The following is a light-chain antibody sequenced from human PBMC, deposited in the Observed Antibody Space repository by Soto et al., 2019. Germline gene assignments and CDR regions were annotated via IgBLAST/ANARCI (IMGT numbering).Light chain of an antibody. Sequence: QSALTQPRSVSGSPGQSVTISCTGTSNDVGGYDYVSWYQQYPGKAPTYILYDVTKRPSGVPDRFSGSKSGNTASLTISGLQAEDEADYYCSSFTSRFTFVFGTGTKLTVL. V-gene: IGLV2-11*01. CDR2: DVT. J-gene: IGLJ1*01. CDR1: SNDVGGYDY. CDR3: SSFTSRFTFV.